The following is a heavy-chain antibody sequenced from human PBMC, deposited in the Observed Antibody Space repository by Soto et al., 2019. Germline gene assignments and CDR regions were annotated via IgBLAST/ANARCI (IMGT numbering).Heavy chain of an antibody. D-gene: IGHD1-26*01. CDR1: GGSFSGYY. CDR2: ITHSGST. CDR3: ASGALAMGAIRRYYYYYGMDV. V-gene: IGHV4-34*01. J-gene: IGHJ6*02. Sequence: QVQLQQWGAGVLKPSETLSLTCAVYGGSFSGYYWSWIRQPPGKGLEWIVEITHSGSTNYNPSLKSRVTISVDTSKNQFSLKLSSVTAADTAVYYSASGALAMGAIRRYYYYYGMDVWGQGTTVTVSS.